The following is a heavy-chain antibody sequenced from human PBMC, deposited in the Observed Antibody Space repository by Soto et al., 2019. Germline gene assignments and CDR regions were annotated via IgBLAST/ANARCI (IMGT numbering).Heavy chain of an antibody. D-gene: IGHD3-10*01. CDR2: ISTYNGNT. Sequence: QVQLVQSGAEVKKPGASVKVSCKASGYTFTSYGISWVRQAPGQGLEWMGGISTYNGNTNYAQKLQGRVTMTTDTTTSTAYMELRSLRSDDTAVYYCARYGQTTVVRGVRGGSYNYYGMDVWGQGTTVTVSS. V-gene: IGHV1-18*04. CDR1: GYTFTSYG. CDR3: ARYGQTTVVRGVRGGSYNYYGMDV. J-gene: IGHJ6*02.